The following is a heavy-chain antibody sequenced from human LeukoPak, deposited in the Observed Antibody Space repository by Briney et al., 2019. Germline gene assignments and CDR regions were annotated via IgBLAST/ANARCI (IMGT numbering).Heavy chain of an antibody. V-gene: IGHV4-34*01. J-gene: IGHJ3*02. D-gene: IGHD3-10*01. Sequence: SETLSLTCAVYGGSFSGYYWSWIRQPPGKGLEWIGEINHSGSTNYNPSLKSRVTISVDKSKNQFSLKLSSVTAADTAVYYCARADPWFGDPPAFDIWGQGTMVTVSS. CDR3: ARADPWFGDPPAFDI. CDR2: INHSGST. CDR1: GGSFSGYY.